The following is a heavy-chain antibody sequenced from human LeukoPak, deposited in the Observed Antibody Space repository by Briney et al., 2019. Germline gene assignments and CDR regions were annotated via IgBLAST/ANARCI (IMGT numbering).Heavy chain of an antibody. CDR2: ISGSGVTT. CDR3: AKRASLGSFDY. CDR1: GFTFNSYA. Sequence: GASLRLSCAASGFTFNSYAMRWVRQAPGKGLEWVSAISGSGVTTYYADSVKGRFTISRDNSKNTLYLQMNSLRAEDTAVYYCAKRASLGSFDYWGQGTLVTVSS. V-gene: IGHV3-23*01. D-gene: IGHD2-15*01. J-gene: IGHJ4*02.